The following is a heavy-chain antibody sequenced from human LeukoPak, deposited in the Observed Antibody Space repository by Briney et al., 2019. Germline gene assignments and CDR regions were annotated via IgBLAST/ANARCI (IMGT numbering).Heavy chain of an antibody. Sequence: GGSLRLSCVVSGFTFSSYAMDWVRQAPGKGLEWVSGITASGGSTYYTDSVKGRFTISRDNSKNTLFMQMNSLRDEDTALYYCAKYVGQSGSNYYGLDVWGQGTAVTVSS. D-gene: IGHD1-26*01. CDR1: GFTFSSYA. CDR2: ITASGGST. V-gene: IGHV3-23*01. CDR3: AKYVGQSGSNYYGLDV. J-gene: IGHJ6*02.